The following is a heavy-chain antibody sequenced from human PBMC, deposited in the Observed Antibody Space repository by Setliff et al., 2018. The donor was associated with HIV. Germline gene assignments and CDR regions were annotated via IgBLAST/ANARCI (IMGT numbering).Heavy chain of an antibody. J-gene: IGHJ3*02. V-gene: IGHV1-46*01. CDR2: IDPNGGAT. D-gene: IGHD2-2*01. CDR3: ARAGGGATDQAFDI. CDR1: GFTFTSYF. Sequence: ASVKVSCKAFGFTFTSYFLHWVRQAPGQGLEWLGIIDPNGGATNNAQKLQGRLTVTTDTSTGTLYMELSNLRSDDSAVYYCARAGGGATDQAFDIWGQGTMVTVSS.